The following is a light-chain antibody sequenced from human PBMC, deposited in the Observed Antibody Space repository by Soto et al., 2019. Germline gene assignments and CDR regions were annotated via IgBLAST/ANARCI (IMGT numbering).Light chain of an antibody. V-gene: IGKV3-15*01. Sequence: EIVMTQSPSTLSVSPGERASLSCRASQSVSSNLAWFQKKPGQAPRLLIYGASTRATGIPARFSGSGSGTEFTLTISSLQSEDFAVYYCQQYNNWPPYTFGQGTKLELK. J-gene: IGKJ2*01. CDR3: QQYNNWPPYT. CDR1: QSVSSN. CDR2: GAS.